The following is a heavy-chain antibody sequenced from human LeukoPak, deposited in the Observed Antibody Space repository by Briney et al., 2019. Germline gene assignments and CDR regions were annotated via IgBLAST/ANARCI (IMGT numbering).Heavy chain of an antibody. J-gene: IGHJ6*03. Sequence: GASVKVSCKTSGYTFSDYYIHWIRQAPGQGLEWVGWINPNSGDTDYAQKFQGRVTMTTDTSTSTAYMELRSLRSDDTAVYYCARVGSSRDYYYYYYMDVRGKGTTVTVSS. CDR3: ARVGSSRDYYYYYYMDV. V-gene: IGHV1-2*02. D-gene: IGHD2-15*01. CDR1: GYTFSDYY. CDR2: INPNSGDT.